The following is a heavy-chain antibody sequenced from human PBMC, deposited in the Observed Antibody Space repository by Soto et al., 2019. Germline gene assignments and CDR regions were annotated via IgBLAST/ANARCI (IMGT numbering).Heavy chain of an antibody. CDR2: IIPIFGTA. Sequence: QVQLVQSGAEVKKPGSSVKVSCKASGGTFSTYAISWVRQSPGQGLEWMGGIIPIFGTADYAQKLQGRVTMTADESTSTAYMELSSLRSQDTAVYYCARHPGRPYYYYGMDVWGQGTTVTVSS. V-gene: IGHV1-69*12. J-gene: IGHJ6*02. CDR3: ARHPGRPYYYYGMDV. D-gene: IGHD2-15*01. CDR1: GGTFSTYA.